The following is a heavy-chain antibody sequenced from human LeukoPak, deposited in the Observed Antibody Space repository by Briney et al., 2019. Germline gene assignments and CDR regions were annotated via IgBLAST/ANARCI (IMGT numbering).Heavy chain of an antibody. Sequence: GGSLRLSCAASGFTFSSYWMSWVRQAPGKGLEWVANIQQDGSEKYYVDSVKGRFTISRDNAKNSLYLQMNSLRAEDTAVYYCARDMPPGVVVVTAPGWFDPWGQGTLVTVSS. J-gene: IGHJ5*02. CDR3: ARDMPPGVVVVTAPGWFDP. CDR2: IQQDGSEK. CDR1: GFTFSSYW. D-gene: IGHD2-21*02. V-gene: IGHV3-7*01.